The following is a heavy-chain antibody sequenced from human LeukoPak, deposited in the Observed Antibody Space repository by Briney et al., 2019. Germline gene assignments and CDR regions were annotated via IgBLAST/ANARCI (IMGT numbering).Heavy chain of an antibody. V-gene: IGHV4-34*01. CDR1: GGSFSGYY. D-gene: IGHD4-17*01. J-gene: IGHJ4*02. Sequence: SETLSLTCAVYGGSFSGYYWSWIRQPPGKGLEWIGEINHSGNTNYNPSLMSRVTLSVDTSKNQFSLKLTSVTAADTAVYYCARGYGLHFDYWGQGTLVTDSS. CDR2: INHSGNT. CDR3: ARGYGLHFDY.